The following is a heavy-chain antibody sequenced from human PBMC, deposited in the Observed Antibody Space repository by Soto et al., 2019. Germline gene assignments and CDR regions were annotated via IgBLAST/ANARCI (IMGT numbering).Heavy chain of an antibody. J-gene: IGHJ4*02. CDR3: ARGLYYYDSSGYY. Sequence: TGGSLRLSCAASGFTFSSYSMNWVRQAPGKGLEWVSYISSSSSTIYYADSVKGRFTISRDNAKNSLYLQMNSLRAEDTAVYYCARGLYYYDSSGYYWGQGTLVTVSS. D-gene: IGHD3-22*01. CDR2: ISSSSSTI. CDR1: GFTFSSYS. V-gene: IGHV3-48*01.